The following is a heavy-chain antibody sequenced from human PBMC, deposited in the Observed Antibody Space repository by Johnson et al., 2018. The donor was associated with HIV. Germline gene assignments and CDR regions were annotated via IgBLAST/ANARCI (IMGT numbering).Heavy chain of an antibody. V-gene: IGHV3-66*01. CDR2: IYSGGST. CDR3: AREFLPYGSGSYYSYGAFDI. CDR1: GFTFDDYA. Sequence: VQLVESGGGLVQPGRSLRLSCAASGFTFDDYAMHWVRQAPGKGLEWVSGIYSGGSTYYADSVKGRFTISRDNSKNTLYLQMNSLRAEDTAVYYCAREFLPYGSGSYYSYGAFDIWGQGTMVTVSS. D-gene: IGHD3-10*01. J-gene: IGHJ3*02.